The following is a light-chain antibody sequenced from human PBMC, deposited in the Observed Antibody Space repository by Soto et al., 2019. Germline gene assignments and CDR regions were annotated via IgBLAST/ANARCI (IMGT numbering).Light chain of an antibody. CDR3: CSYAGSSTWV. CDR1: SSDVGTYNL. Sequence: QSVLTQPASVSGSPGQSITISCTGTSSDVGTYNLVSWFQQHPGKAPKLMLYEGYKRPSGVSNRFSGSKSGNTASLTISGLQAEDEADYYCCSYAGSSTWVFGGGTKLTVL. V-gene: IGLV2-23*01. CDR2: EGY. J-gene: IGLJ3*02.